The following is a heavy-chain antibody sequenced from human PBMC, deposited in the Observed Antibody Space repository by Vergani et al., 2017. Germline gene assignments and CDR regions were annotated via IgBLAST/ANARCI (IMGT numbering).Heavy chain of an antibody. Sequence: EVQLVQSGAEEKKPGESLKISCQISGYSFTNYWIGWVRQMPGKGLEWMGIIHPADSDTRYSPSFQGQVTISADKSISTAYLQWSSLKASDTAMYYCARSSLLWFGDDGMDVWGQGTTVTVSS. D-gene: IGHD3-10*01. CDR3: ARSSLLWFGDDGMDV. CDR1: GYSFTNYW. J-gene: IGHJ6*02. V-gene: IGHV5-51*01. CDR2: IHPADSDT.